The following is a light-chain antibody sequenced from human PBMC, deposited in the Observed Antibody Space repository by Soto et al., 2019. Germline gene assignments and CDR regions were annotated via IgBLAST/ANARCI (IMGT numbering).Light chain of an antibody. Sequence: EIVLTQSPGTLSLSPGERATLSCRASRSISSTYLAWYQQKPGQAPRLLIYGASSRATGIPDRFSGSGSGTGFTLIISRLEPEDFAVYYCQQYGGSPPYTFGQGTKLEIK. CDR1: RSISSTY. CDR3: QQYGGSPPYT. V-gene: IGKV3-20*01. CDR2: GAS. J-gene: IGKJ2*01.